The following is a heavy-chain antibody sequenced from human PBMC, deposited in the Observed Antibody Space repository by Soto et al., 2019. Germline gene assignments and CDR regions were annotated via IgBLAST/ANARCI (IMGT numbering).Heavy chain of an antibody. J-gene: IGHJ3*02. V-gene: IGHV3-23*01. CDR3: AKLRIAGTQNAFDI. CDR1: GFTFSSYA. D-gene: IGHD2-21*01. CDR2: ISGSGGST. Sequence: ASVKVSCAASGFTFSSYAMSWVRQAPGKGLEWVSAISGSGGSTYYADSVKGRFTISRDNSKNELYLQMNSRRAEDTAVYYSAKLRIAGTQNAFDIWGQGTMVTVSS.